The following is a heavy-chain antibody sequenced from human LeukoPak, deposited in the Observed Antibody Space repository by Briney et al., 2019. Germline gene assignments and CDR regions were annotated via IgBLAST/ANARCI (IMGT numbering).Heavy chain of an antibody. D-gene: IGHD5-18*01. Sequence: GGSLRLSCPAPGFTFSSYSMSLVRQAPGKGLGGVSAISGSGGSTYYADSVKGRFTISIDNSKNTLYLQMNSLRAEDTAVYYCAKAAAMVTAYYYYYYMDVWGKGTTVTVSS. J-gene: IGHJ6*03. CDR2: ISGSGGST. V-gene: IGHV3-23*01. CDR3: AKAAAMVTAYYYYYYMDV. CDR1: GFTFSSYS.